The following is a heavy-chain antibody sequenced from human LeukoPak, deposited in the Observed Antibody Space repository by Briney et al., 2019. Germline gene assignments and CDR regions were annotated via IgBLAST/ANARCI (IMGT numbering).Heavy chain of an antibody. D-gene: IGHD3-3*01. J-gene: IGHJ6*02. V-gene: IGHV1-46*01. Sequence: ASVKVSCKASGHTFTSYYMHWVRQAPGQGLEWMGIINPSGGSTSYAQKFQGRVTMTRDTSTSTVYMELSSLRSEDTAVYYCARGGTIFGPQGYYGMDVWGQGTTVTVSS. CDR3: ARGGTIFGPQGYYGMDV. CDR1: GHTFTSYY. CDR2: INPSGGST.